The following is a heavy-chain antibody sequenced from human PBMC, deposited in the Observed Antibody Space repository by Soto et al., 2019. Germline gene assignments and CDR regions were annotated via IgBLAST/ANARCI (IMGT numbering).Heavy chain of an antibody. J-gene: IGHJ6*02. V-gene: IGHV3-21*01. D-gene: IGHD3-3*01. CDR2: ISSSSSYI. CDR1: GFTFSSYS. CDR3: ARDFQDITIFGVVISEHYYYYYGMDV. Sequence: LRLSCAASGFTFSSYSMNWVRQAPGKGLEWVSSISSSSSYIYYADSVKGRFTISRDNAKNSLYLQMNSLRAEDTAVYYCARDFQDITIFGVVISEHYYYYYGMDVWGQGTTVTVSS.